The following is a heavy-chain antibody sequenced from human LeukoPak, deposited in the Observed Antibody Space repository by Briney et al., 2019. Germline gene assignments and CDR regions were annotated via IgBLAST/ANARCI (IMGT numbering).Heavy chain of an antibody. D-gene: IGHD2-2*03. Sequence: GGSLRLSCAASGFTFSSYAMHWVPQAPGKGLEWVAVISYDGSNKYYADSVKGRFTISRDSSKNTLYLQMNSLRAEDTAVYYCARERFGYCSSTSCPSWFDPWGQGTLVTVSS. J-gene: IGHJ5*02. V-gene: IGHV3-30*04. CDR1: GFTFSSYA. CDR3: ARERFGYCSSTSCPSWFDP. CDR2: ISYDGSNK.